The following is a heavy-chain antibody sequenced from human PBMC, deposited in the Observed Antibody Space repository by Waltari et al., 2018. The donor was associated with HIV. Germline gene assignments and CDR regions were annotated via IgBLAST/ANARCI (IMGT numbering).Heavy chain of an antibody. J-gene: IGHJ6*02. CDR1: GFTFSSYW. CDR2: INSDGSST. V-gene: IGHV3-74*01. D-gene: IGHD5-12*01. Sequence: EVQLVESGGGLVQPGGSLRLSCAASGFTFSSYWMHWVRQAPGKGLGWVSRINSDGSSTSYADSVKGRFTISRDNAKNTLYLQMNSLRAEDTAVYYCARASPDIVATIKHYGMDVWGQGTTVTVSS. CDR3: ARASPDIVATIKHYGMDV.